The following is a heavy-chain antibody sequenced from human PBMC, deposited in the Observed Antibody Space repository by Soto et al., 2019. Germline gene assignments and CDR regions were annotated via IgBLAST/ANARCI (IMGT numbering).Heavy chain of an antibody. D-gene: IGHD3-10*01. J-gene: IGHJ4*02. Sequence: ASVKVSCKVSGYTLTELSMHWVRQAPGKGLEWMGGFDPEDGETIYAQKFQGRVTMTEDTSTDTAYMELSSLRSEDTAVYYCATGPPPLYGSGSYYIDYWGQGTLVTVSS. CDR1: GYTLTELS. V-gene: IGHV1-24*01. CDR2: FDPEDGET. CDR3: ATGPPPLYGSGSYYIDY.